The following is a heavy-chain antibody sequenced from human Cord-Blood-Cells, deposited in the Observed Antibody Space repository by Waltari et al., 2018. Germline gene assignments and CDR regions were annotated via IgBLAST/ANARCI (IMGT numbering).Heavy chain of an antibody. Sequence: QVQLQESGPGLVKPSETLSLTCTVSGYSISSGYYWGWIRQPPGKGLEWIGVIYHSGSTDYNPSLKSRVTISVDTSKNQFSLKLSSVTAADTAVYYCARGGNYDFWSGYHDAFDIWGQGTMVTVSS. D-gene: IGHD3-3*01. J-gene: IGHJ3*02. V-gene: IGHV4-38-2*02. CDR2: IYHSGST. CDR1: GYSISSGYY. CDR3: ARGGNYDFWSGYHDAFDI.